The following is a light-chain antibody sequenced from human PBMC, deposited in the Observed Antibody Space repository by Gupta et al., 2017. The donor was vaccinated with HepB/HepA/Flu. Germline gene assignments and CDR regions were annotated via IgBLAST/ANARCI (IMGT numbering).Light chain of an antibody. J-gene: IGKJ4*01. V-gene: IGKV3-11*01. CDR3: QQRNIWPLT. CDR1: QSVSRY. Sequence: GERATFSCRASQSVSRYLAWYQQQPGQAPRLLIYEASNRAAGIPGRFSGSGSGTDFTLTISSLEPEDFAVYYCQQRNIWPLTFGGGTKLEIQ. CDR2: EAS.